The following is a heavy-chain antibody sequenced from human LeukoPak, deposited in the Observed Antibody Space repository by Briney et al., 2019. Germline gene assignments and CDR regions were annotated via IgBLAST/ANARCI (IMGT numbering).Heavy chain of an antibody. CDR2: IKPNTDGATT. CDR3: TADLAGGSKAIDY. CDR1: GFTFINAW. V-gene: IGHV3-15*05. J-gene: IGHJ4*02. Sequence: GGSLRLSCAASGFTFINAWMNWFRQAPGKGLEWVGRIKPNTDGATTHYAAPVAGRFTISRDDSKNTLSLQMNSLKIEDTAVYYCTADLAGGSKAIDYWGQGTLVTVSS. D-gene: IGHD3-10*01.